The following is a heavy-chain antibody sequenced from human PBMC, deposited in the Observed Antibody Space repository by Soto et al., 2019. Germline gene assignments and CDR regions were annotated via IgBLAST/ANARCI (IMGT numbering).Heavy chain of an antibody. CDR3: AREYRRGDSSGYYYH. Sequence: ASVKVSCKASGYMFNSYGISWVRQAPRQGLEWLGWISAYNGNTNYARNFYGRVTLTTDTSTSTANMELRSLRSDDTAVYYCAREYRRGDSSGYYYHWGQGNLVTVSS. D-gene: IGHD3-22*01. J-gene: IGHJ5*02. V-gene: IGHV1-18*01. CDR2: ISAYNGNT. CDR1: GYMFNSYG.